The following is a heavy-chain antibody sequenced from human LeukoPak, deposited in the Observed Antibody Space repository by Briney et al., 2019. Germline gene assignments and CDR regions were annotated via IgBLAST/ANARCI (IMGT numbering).Heavy chain of an antibody. V-gene: IGHV3-21*01. CDR1: GFTFSSYS. CDR2: ISSSSSYI. CDR3: ARDGQNGSPYATDV. D-gene: IGHD3-10*01. Sequence: PGGSLRLSCAASGFTFSSYSMNWVRQAPGKGLEWVSSISSSSSYIYYADSVKGRFTISRHNSKNTLYLQMNSLRVEDTAVYYCARDGQNGSPYATDVWGQGTTVTVSS. J-gene: IGHJ6*02.